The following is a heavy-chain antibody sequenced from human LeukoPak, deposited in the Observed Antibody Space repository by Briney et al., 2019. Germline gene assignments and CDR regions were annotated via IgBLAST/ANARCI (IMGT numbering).Heavy chain of an antibody. CDR2: INPNSGGT. CDR1: GYTFTGYY. V-gene: IGHV1-2*04. J-gene: IGHJ6*04. CDR3: ARDTRYSGYCSSTSCLSGGMDV. D-gene: IGHD2-2*01. Sequence: ASVKVSCKASGYTFTGYYMHWVRQAPGQGLEWMAWINPNSGGTNYAQKFQGWVTMTRDTSISTAYMELSRLRSDDTAVYYCARDTRYSGYCSSTSCLSGGMDVWGKGTTVTVSS.